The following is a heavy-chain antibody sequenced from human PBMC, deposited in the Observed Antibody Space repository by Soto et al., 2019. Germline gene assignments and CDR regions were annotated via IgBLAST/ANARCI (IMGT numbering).Heavy chain of an antibody. CDR2: NSAHNGNT. CDR3: ARGRYGDY. D-gene: IGHD1-1*01. Sequence: QVHLVQSGAEVKKPGASVKVSCQGSGYAFTTYGITWVRQAPGQGLEWMGWNSAHNGNTNYAQKPQGRVTVTRDTSTSTAYMELRSLRYDDTAVYYCARGRYGDYWGQGALVTVSS. V-gene: IGHV1-18*01. CDR1: GYAFTTYG. J-gene: IGHJ4*02.